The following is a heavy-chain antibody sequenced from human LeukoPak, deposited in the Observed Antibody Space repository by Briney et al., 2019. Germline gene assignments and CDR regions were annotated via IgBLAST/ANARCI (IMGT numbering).Heavy chain of an antibody. J-gene: IGHJ4*02. D-gene: IGHD3-9*01. V-gene: IGHV3-30*04. CDR2: TSYDGSKK. CDR1: GFTFRSYA. Sequence: GRSLRLSCADSGFTFRSYAMGWVRQAPGKGLEWVAVTSYDGSKKYYADSVKGRFTISRDNSKNTLYLQMSSLRVEDTAVYYCARGNYDILTGSAFDYWGQGTLVTVSS. CDR3: ARGNYDILTGSAFDY.